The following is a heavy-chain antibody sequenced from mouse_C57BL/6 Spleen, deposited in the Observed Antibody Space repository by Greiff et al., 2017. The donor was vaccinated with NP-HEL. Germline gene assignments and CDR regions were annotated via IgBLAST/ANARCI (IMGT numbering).Heavy chain of an antibody. D-gene: IGHD2-5*01. CDR2: IYPGDGDT. Sequence: QVQLQQSGPELVKPGASVKISCKASGYAFSSSWMNWVKQRPGKGLEWIGRIYPGDGDTNYNGKFKGKATLTADKSSSTAYMQRSSLTSEDSAVYFCASYYNNFYYYAMDYWGQGTSVTVAS. CDR3: ASYYNNFYYYAMDY. CDR1: GYAFSSSW. J-gene: IGHJ4*01. V-gene: IGHV1-82*01.